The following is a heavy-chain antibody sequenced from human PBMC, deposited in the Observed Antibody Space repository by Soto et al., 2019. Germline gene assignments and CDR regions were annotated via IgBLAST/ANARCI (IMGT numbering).Heavy chain of an antibody. J-gene: IGHJ6*03. Sequence: GGSLRLSCAASGFTFSSYGMHWVRQAPGKGLEWVAVIWYDGSNKYYADSVKGRFTISRDNSKNTLYLQMNSLRAEDTAVYYCARERGGYDTTYYYYMDVWGKGTTVTVSS. V-gene: IGHV3-33*01. CDR3: ARERGGYDTTYYYYMDV. CDR2: IWYDGSNK. CDR1: GFTFSSYG. D-gene: IGHD3-3*01.